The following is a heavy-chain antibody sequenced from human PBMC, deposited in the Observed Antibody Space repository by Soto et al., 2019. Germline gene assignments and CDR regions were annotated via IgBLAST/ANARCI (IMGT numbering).Heavy chain of an antibody. CDR2: IGTAGDT. D-gene: IGHD2-15*01. CDR3: ARNARQDIIFIVAATTNTSYYYMDV. CDR1: GFNFSNYD. Sequence: EVQLVESGGGLVQPGGSLRLSCVASGFNFSNYDMHWVRQGTGKGLEWVSVIGTAGDTYYPGSVKGRFTISRENARNSLYLQMISLRAGDTAVYYCARNARQDIIFIVAATTNTSYYYMDVWGKGTTVTVSS. V-gene: IGHV3-13*01. J-gene: IGHJ6*03.